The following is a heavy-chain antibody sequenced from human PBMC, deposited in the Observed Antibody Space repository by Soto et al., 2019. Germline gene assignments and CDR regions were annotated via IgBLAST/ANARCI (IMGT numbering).Heavy chain of an antibody. D-gene: IGHD2-15*01. CDR2: INHSGST. CDR3: ARVYCSGGSCPFYYFDY. J-gene: IGHJ4*02. V-gene: IGHV4-34*01. Sequence: QVQLQQWGAGLLKPSETLSLTCAVYGGSFSGYYWSWIRQPPGKGLEWIGEINHSGSTNYNPSLKSRVTISVDTSQNQVSLKLSSVTAADTAVYYCARVYCSGGSCPFYYFDYWGQGTLVTVSS. CDR1: GGSFSGYY.